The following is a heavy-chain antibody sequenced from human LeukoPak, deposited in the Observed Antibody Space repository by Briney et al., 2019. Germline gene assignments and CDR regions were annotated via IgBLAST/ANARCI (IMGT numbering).Heavy chain of an antibody. D-gene: IGHD7-27*01. J-gene: IGHJ4*02. Sequence: SETLSLTCTVSGGSISSYYWSWIWQRPGEGREWVGYIYYSGSTTYNPSLKSRVSISVDTSKKQFSLKLSSVTAADTAMYYCARDVSPWGYFDYWGQGILVTVSS. CDR2: IYYSGST. CDR3: ARDVSPWGYFDY. CDR1: GGSISSYY. V-gene: IGHV4-59*01.